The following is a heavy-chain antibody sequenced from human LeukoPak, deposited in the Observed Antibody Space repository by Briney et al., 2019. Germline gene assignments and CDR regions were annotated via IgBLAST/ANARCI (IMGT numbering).Heavy chain of an antibody. V-gene: IGHV3-48*01. D-gene: IGHD3-10*01. CDR1: GLTVGDYG. Sequence: GGSLRLSCTPSGLTVGDYGMNWVRQAPGKGLEWISYISISSSTIYYADSVKGRFTVSRDNAKTSLYLQMNSLRAEDTAVYYCARRDSGSRGFDSWGQGTLVTVSS. CDR3: ARRDSGSRGFDS. CDR2: ISISSSTI. J-gene: IGHJ4*02.